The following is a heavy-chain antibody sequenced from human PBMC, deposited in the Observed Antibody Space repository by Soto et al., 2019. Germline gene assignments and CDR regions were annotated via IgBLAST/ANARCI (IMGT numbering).Heavy chain of an antibody. V-gene: IGHV3-7*03. CDR3: ARDPVTAD. CDR2: IKGDGSDT. CDR1: GFTLSSYY. J-gene: IGHJ4*02. Sequence: EVQLVESGGGLVQPGGSLRLSCAASGFTLSSYYISWVRQAPGKGLEWVGNIKGDGSDTHYVDSVKGRFTISRGNAENSIDLQMNNLRAEDTAMYYCARDPVTADWGQGTLVTVSS.